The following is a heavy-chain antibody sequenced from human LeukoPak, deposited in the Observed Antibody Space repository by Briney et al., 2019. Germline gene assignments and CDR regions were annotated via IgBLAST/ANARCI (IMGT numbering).Heavy chain of an antibody. J-gene: IGHJ4*02. CDR3: ARRDYSTGWSFDK. V-gene: IGHV4-59*12. CDR1: GGSMSSYY. Sequence: SETLSLTCAVSGGSMSSYYWSWIRQPPGKGLEWIGYIYYSGSTNYNPPLKSRVTMSIDTAENQVSLTMRSVTAADTALYYCARRDYSTGWSFDKWGQGTLVTVSS. D-gene: IGHD6-19*01. CDR2: IYYSGST.